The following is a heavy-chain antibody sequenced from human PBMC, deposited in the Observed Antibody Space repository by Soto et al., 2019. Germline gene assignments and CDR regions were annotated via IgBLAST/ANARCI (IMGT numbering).Heavy chain of an antibody. CDR3: AKDLVVLRYFDWLAPFDY. CDR2: ISYDGSNK. Sequence: PGGSLRLSCAASGFTFSSYGMHWVRQAPGKGLEWVAVISYDGSNKYYADSVKGRFTISRDNSKNTLYLQMNSLRAEDTAAYYCAKDLVVLRYFDWLAPFDYWGQGTQVTVSS. CDR1: GFTFSSYG. V-gene: IGHV3-30*18. J-gene: IGHJ4*02. D-gene: IGHD3-9*01.